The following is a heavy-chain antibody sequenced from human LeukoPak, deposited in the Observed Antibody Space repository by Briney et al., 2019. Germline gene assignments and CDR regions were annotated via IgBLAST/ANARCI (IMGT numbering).Heavy chain of an antibody. CDR2: IYYTGST. CDR3: ARQTSANWFDP. V-gene: IGHV4-59*01. J-gene: IGHJ5*02. Sequence: PSETLSLTCTVPGGSISSYYWSWIRQPPGKGLEWIGYIYYTGSTNYNPSLKSRVTISVDTSENQFSLKLSSVTAADTAVYYCARQTSANWFDPWGQGTLVTVSS. CDR1: GGSISSYY.